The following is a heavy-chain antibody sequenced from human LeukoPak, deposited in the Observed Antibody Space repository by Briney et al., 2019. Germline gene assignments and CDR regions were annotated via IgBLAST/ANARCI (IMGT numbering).Heavy chain of an antibody. J-gene: IGHJ6*02. CDR2: IYSDGAT. V-gene: IGHV3-66*02. CDR1: GFTFSNNH. Sequence: PGGSLRLSCAVSGFTFSNNHMNWVRQAPGRGLECVSVIYSDGATSYAGSVRGRFTISRDNSKNTLYLQMNTLRPEDTALYYCTRAYGGCGMDVWGQGTTVSVSS. CDR3: TRAYGGCGMDV. D-gene: IGHD5-12*01.